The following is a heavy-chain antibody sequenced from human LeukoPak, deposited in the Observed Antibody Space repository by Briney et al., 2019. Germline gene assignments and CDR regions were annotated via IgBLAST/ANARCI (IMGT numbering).Heavy chain of an antibody. CDR3: ARQGYDFWSGLDP. D-gene: IGHD3-3*01. CDR2: IYPGDSDT. CDR1: GYIFPSYW. V-gene: IGHV5-51*01. Sequence: GAALKISCEGSGYIFPSYWIGWGRPLPGKGLEWMGIIYPGDSDTRYSPSFQGQVTISADKSSSTAYLQWSSLKASDTAMYYCARQGYDFWSGLDPWGQGTLVTVSS. J-gene: IGHJ5*02.